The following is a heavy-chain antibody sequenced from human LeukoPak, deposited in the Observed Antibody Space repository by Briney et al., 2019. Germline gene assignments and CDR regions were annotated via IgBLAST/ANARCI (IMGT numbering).Heavy chain of an antibody. V-gene: IGHV4-59*12. CDR3: ARDRGSGRNYFDY. Sequence: PSETLSLTCTVSGGSISSYYWSWIRQPPGKGLEWIGYIYYSGSTYYNPSLKSRVTISVDTSKNQFSLKLSSVTAADTAVYYCARDRGSGRNYFDYWGQGTLVTVSS. CDR1: GGSISSYY. D-gene: IGHD3-10*01. J-gene: IGHJ4*02. CDR2: IYYSGST.